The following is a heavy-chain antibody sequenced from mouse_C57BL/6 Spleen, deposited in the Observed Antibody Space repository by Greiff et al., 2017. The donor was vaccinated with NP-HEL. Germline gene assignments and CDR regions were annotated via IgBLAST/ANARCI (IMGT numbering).Heavy chain of an antibody. CDR1: GFNIKDDY. CDR2: IDPENGDT. V-gene: IGHV14-4*01. CDR3: TTSDYSNYVYAMDY. Sequence: EVQLQQSGAELVRPGASVKLSCTASGFNIKDDYMHWVKQRPEQGLEWIGWIDPENGDTEYASKFQGKATITADTSSNTAYLQLSSLTSEDTAVYYGTTSDYSNYVYAMDYWGQGTSVTVSS. D-gene: IGHD2-5*01. J-gene: IGHJ4*01.